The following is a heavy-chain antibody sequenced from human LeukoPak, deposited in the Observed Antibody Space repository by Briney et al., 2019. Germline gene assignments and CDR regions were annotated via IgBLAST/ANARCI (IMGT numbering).Heavy chain of an antibody. Sequence: SETLSLTCAVSGVSLTDYYWSWIRQSPGKGLEWIGEVSPDGYSKYNPSLKSRLSMSVDRSENQLSLRLSSVTAADTAVYYCAREEYYYDSRRSFDYWGQGTLVTVSS. V-gene: IGHV4-34*01. CDR2: VSPDGYS. J-gene: IGHJ4*02. D-gene: IGHD3-22*01. CDR1: GVSLTDYY. CDR3: AREEYYYDSRRSFDY.